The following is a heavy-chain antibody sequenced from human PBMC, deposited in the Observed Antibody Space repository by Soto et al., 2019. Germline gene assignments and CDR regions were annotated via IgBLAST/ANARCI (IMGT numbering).Heavy chain of an antibody. CDR1: GYTFTSYA. J-gene: IGHJ4*02. D-gene: IGHD6-19*01. Sequence: QVQLVQSGAEVKKPGASVKVSCKASGYTFTSYAMHWVRQAPGQRLEWMGWINAGNGNTKYSQKFQGRVTITRDTSASTAYMELSSRRSEDTAVYYGARVKRQQWLVPLGYWGQGTLVTVSS. CDR2: INAGNGNT. V-gene: IGHV1-3*01. CDR3: ARVKRQQWLVPLGY.